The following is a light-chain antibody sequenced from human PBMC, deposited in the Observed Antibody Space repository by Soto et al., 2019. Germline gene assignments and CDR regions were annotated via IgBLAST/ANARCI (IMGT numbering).Light chain of an antibody. CDR3: LQFGLAASFI. CDR2: GAA. V-gene: IGKV3-20*01. Sequence: EKAMTQSPVSLSLSPRKRATLSFRASQSVPSIYIAWYQQKQGHAPRLLIHGAAGRDTAIPNPFRVSGTGTGFDFSINMLELEDFAFYYCLQFGLAASFIFGGGTKVEI. CDR1: QSVPSIY. J-gene: IGKJ4*01.